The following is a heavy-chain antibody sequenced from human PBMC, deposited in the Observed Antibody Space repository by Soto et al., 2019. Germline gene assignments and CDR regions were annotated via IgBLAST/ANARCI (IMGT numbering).Heavy chain of an antibody. J-gene: IGHJ5*02. D-gene: IGHD3-3*01. V-gene: IGHV4-39*01. Sequence: PWETLSLSCPVSGCSISRSGYYWGLIRQPPGKGLEWIGSIYYSGSTYYNPSLKSRVTISVDTSKNQFSLKLSSVTAADTAVYYCARGAHHDFWSGYPRHNWFDPWGHGTMVTVSS. CDR2: IYYSGST. CDR3: ARGAHHDFWSGYPRHNWFDP. CDR1: GCSISRSGYY.